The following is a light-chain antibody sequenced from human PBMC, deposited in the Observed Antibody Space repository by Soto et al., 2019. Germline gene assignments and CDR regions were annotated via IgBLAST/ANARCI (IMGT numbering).Light chain of an antibody. CDR2: AAS. V-gene: IGKV1-8*01. Sequence: ALRMTQSPSSFSASTGDRVTITCRASQGISSYLAWYQQKPGKAPKLLIYAASTLQSGVRSRLSGSGAGTDFSLTISSLQSEDFATYYCDQYYSYPWTFAQGTKVEIK. CDR1: QGISSY. J-gene: IGKJ1*01. CDR3: DQYYSYPWT.